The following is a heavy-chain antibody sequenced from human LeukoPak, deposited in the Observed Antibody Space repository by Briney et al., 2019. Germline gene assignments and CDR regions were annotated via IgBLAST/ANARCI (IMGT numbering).Heavy chain of an antibody. CDR3: ARDYGDYEPYFDY. CDR2: IYYSGST. J-gene: IGHJ4*02. CDR1: AGSINNYY. V-gene: IGHV4-59*06. Sequence: PSETLSLTCIVSAGSINNYYWSWIRQHPGKGLEWIGYIYYSGSTYYNPSLKSRVTISVDTSKNQFSLKLSSVTAADTAVYYCARDYGDYEPYFDYWGQGTLVTVSS. D-gene: IGHD4-17*01.